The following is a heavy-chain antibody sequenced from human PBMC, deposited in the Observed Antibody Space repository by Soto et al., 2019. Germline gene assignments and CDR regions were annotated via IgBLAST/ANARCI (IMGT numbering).Heavy chain of an antibody. CDR1: GFKFTSYC. CDR2: ISYDGRNK. J-gene: IGHJ6*02. V-gene: IGHV3-30*18. CDR3: AKDWKWEAFYYGMNV. Sequence: GRPLRLACAAGGFKFTSYCMHCVRQAPGKGLEWVAAISYDGRNKYYADSVKGRFTISRDNSENTLFLQMNGLRGDDTAVYYCAKDWKWEAFYYGMNVWGQGTTVTVSS. D-gene: IGHD1-26*01.